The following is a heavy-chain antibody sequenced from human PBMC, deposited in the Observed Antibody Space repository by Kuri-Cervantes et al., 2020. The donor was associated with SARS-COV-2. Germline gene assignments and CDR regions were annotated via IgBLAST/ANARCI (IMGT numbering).Heavy chain of an antibody. J-gene: IGHJ6*03. Sequence: GESLKISCAASGFTFSNSAMAWVRQAPGKGMAWVSAISDNGATTNYADSVKGRFTISRDNSRNTLYLQMTSLRAEDTAVYYCARCGFRSSGYYFGKTNYYYYYMDVWGKGTTVTVSS. V-gene: IGHV3-23*01. CDR1: GFTFSNSA. CDR3: ARCGFRSSGYYFGKTNYYYYYMDV. CDR2: ISDNGATT. D-gene: IGHD3-22*01.